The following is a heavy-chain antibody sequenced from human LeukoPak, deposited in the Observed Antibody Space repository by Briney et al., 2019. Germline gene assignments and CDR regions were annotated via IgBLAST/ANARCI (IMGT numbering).Heavy chain of an antibody. D-gene: IGHD6-19*01. CDR1: GFTFSSYS. CDR3: ARGGYSSGTLYYYGMDV. CDR2: ISSSSSYI. J-gene: IGHJ6*02. V-gene: IGHV3-21*01. Sequence: GGSLRLSCAASGFTFSSYSMNWVRQAPGKGLEWVSSISSSSSYIYYADSVKGRFTISRDNAKNSLYLQMNSLRAEDTAVYYCARGGYSSGTLYYYGMDVWGQGTTVTVSS.